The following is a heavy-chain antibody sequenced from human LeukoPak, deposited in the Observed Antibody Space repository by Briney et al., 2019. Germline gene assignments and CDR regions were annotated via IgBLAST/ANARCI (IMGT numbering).Heavy chain of an antibody. J-gene: IGHJ4*02. CDR1: GGSISSSS. CDR3: ARAPITMVRLFDY. Sequence: ETLSLTCTVSGGSISSSSYYWGWIRQPPGKGLEWVSSISSSSSYIYYADSVKGRFTISRDNAKNSLYLQMNSLRAEDTAVYYCARAPITMVRLFDYWGQGTLVTVSS. D-gene: IGHD3-10*01. CDR2: ISSSSSYI. V-gene: IGHV3-21*01.